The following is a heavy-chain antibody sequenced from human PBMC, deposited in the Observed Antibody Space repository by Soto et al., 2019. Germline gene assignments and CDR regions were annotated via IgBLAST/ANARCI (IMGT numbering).Heavy chain of an antibody. D-gene: IGHD3-10*01. V-gene: IGHV1-69*13. CDR2: IIPTFGTA. J-gene: IGHJ6*02. CDR1: GGTFSSYA. Sequence: SVKVSCKASGGTFSSYAISWVRQAPGQGLEWMGGIIPTFGTANYAQKFQGRVTITADESTSTAYMELSSLRSEDTAVYYCARAGPNITMVRGTHHSHYYYYGMDVWGQGTTVTVYS. CDR3: ARAGPNITMVRGTHHSHYYYYGMDV.